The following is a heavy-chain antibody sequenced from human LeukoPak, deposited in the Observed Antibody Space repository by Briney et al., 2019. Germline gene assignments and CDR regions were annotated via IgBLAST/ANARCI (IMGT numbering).Heavy chain of an antibody. CDR2: IRTYDDNA. Sequence: SVQVSCKASGYTFTSYGIIWVRQAPGQGLEGMGGIRTYDDNANYAERLQGRVTMTTDTSTSTAYMELRSLRSDDTAVYYCARDRRLRFLEWSSIGYFQHWGQGTLVTVSS. D-gene: IGHD3-3*01. J-gene: IGHJ1*01. V-gene: IGHV1-18*01. CDR1: GYTFTSYG. CDR3: ARDRRLRFLEWSSIGYFQH.